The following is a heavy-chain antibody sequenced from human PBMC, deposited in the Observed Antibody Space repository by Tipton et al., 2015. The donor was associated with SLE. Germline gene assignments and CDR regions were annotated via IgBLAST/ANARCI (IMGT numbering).Heavy chain of an antibody. CDR2: IYGGGST. D-gene: IGHD3-3*01. CDR1: GFAVSSDY. Sequence: SLRLSCAASGFAVSSDYMSWVRQAPGKGLEWVSIIYGGGSTYYADSVKGRFTISRDNSKDTLYLQMNSLRAEETAVYYCARENYDFWSGYATFEYWGQGTLVTVSS. J-gene: IGHJ4*02. V-gene: IGHV3-66*02. CDR3: ARENYDFWSGYATFEY.